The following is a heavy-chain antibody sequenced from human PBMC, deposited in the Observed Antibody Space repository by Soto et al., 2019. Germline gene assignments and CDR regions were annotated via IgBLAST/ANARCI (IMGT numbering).Heavy chain of an antibody. Sequence: DVQLVESGGALVQPGGSLRLPCEASGFTFRNYWMHWVRQVPGKGLVWVSRISPDGSSTSYADSVRGRFTISRDNAKNTLYLQMNSLRVEDTAVYYCARGPSGSAFYVGDYWGQGTLVTVSS. V-gene: IGHV3-74*01. CDR1: GFTFRNYW. CDR2: ISPDGSST. CDR3: ARGPSGSAFYVGDY. J-gene: IGHJ4*02. D-gene: IGHD3-16*01.